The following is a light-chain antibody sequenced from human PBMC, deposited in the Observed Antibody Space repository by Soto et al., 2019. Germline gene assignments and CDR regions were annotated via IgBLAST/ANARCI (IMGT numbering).Light chain of an antibody. Sequence: QSVLTQPPSVSGAPGQRVTISCTGSSSNIGAGYDVHWYQQFPGTAPKLLIYGDINRPSGVPDRLSGSRSGTSASLAITWLQAEDEADYYCQSYDSSLSGVFGGGTKLTVL. CDR1: SSNIGAGYD. CDR2: GDI. V-gene: IGLV1-40*01. J-gene: IGLJ2*01. CDR3: QSYDSSLSGV.